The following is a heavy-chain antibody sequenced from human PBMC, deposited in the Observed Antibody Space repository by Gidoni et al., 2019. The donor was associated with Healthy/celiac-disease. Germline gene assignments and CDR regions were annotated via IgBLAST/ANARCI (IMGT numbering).Heavy chain of an antibody. J-gene: IGHJ4*02. CDR1: GGSISSSSYY. Sequence: QLQLQESGPGLVKPSETLSLTCTVSGGSISSSSYYWGWIRQPPGKGLEWIGSIYYSGSTYYNPSLKSRVTISVDTSKNQFSLKLSSVTAADTAVYYCASITIFGVVNFFDYWGQGTLVTVSS. D-gene: IGHD3-3*01. CDR3: ASITIFGVVNFFDY. CDR2: IYYSGST. V-gene: IGHV4-39*01.